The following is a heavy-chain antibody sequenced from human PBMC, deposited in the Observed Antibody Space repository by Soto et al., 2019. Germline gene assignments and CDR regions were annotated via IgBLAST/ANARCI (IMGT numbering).Heavy chain of an antibody. V-gene: IGHV4-39*01. CDR2: IYYSGST. J-gene: IGHJ4*02. D-gene: IGHD1-26*01. Sequence: QLLESGPGLVQPSETLSLTCTVSGGSFTSSSNYWGWIRQPPGKGLEWIGSIYYSGSTYYNPSLRSRVTISVDTSKNQFSLKLSSVTAADTAVYYCAKTMGGSYSPFDYWGQGTLVTVSS. CDR1: GGSFTSSSNY. CDR3: AKTMGGSYSPFDY.